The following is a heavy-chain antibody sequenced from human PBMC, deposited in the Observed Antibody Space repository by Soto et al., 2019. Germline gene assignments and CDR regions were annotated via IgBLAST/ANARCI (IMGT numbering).Heavy chain of an antibody. V-gene: IGHV1-69*12. Sequence: QVQLVQSGAEVKKPGSSVKVSCKASGGTFSSYAISWVRQAPGQGLEWMGGIIPIFGTANYAQKFQGRVTITADESTSTAYMEVSSLRSADTAVYYCASSGTVVRAHGYYYGMDVWGQGTTVTVSS. CDR3: ASSGTVVRAHGYYYGMDV. D-gene: IGHD2-15*01. J-gene: IGHJ6*02. CDR1: GGTFSSYA. CDR2: IIPIFGTA.